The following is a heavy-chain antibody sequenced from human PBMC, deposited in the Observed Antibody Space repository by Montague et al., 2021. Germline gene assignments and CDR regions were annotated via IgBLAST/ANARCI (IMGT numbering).Heavy chain of an antibody. Sequence: SLRLSCAASGLTFSTYWMHWVRQAPGKGLVWVSRINTDGSTTNYADSVKGRFTISRDNAKNTLYLQMNSLRAEDTALYYCIRAADVCSTTTCYTFDYWGQGTPVTVSS. CDR2: INTDGSTT. V-gene: IGHV3-74*01. CDR3: IRAADVCSTTTCYTFDY. D-gene: IGHD2-2*02. J-gene: IGHJ4*02. CDR1: GLTFSTYW.